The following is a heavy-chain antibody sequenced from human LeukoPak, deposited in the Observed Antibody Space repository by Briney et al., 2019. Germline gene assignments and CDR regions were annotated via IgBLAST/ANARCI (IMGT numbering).Heavy chain of an antibody. CDR1: GGSIRSSSYY. CDR3: ARQVVAVAGTGYFDY. CDR2: IYYSGST. D-gene: IGHD6-19*01. J-gene: IGHJ4*02. V-gene: IGHV4-39*01. Sequence: KSSETLSLTCTVSGGSIRSSSYYWGWIRQPPGKGLEWIGSIYYSGSTYYNASLKSRGTISADTSKNQFSLKLNSVTAADTAVYFCARQVVAVAGTGYFDYWGQGTLVTVSS.